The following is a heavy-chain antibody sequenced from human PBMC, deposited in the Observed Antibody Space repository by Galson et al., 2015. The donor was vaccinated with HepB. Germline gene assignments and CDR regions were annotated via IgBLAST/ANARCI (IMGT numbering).Heavy chain of an antibody. CDR2: INSDGSST. CDR3: ARDSAAGHFDY. Sequence: SLRLSCAASGFTFSSYWMHWVRQAPGKGLVWVSRINSDGSSTSYADSVKGRFTISRDNAKNTLYLQMNSLRAEDTAVYYRARDSAAGHFDYWGQGTLVTVSS. CDR1: GFTFSSYW. J-gene: IGHJ4*02. D-gene: IGHD6-13*01. V-gene: IGHV3-74*01.